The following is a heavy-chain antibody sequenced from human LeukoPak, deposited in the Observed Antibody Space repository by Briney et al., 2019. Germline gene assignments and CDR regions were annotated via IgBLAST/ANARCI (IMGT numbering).Heavy chain of an antibody. D-gene: IGHD6-25*01. CDR1: GFTFSTYW. CDR3: TREAAPCIDY. CDR2: IKQDGSEK. Sequence: GGSLRLSCAASGFTFSTYWMSWVRQAPGKGLEWVANIKQDGSEKYYLDSVKGRFTISRDNAKNSLYLQMNSLRAEDTAVYFCTREAAPCIDYWGQGTLVTVSS. V-gene: IGHV3-7*01. J-gene: IGHJ4*02.